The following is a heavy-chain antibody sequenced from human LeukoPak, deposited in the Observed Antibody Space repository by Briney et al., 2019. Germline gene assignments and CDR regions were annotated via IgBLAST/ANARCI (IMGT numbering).Heavy chain of an antibody. CDR3: ARVRSGSYYRMSWFDP. J-gene: IGHJ5*02. D-gene: IGHD1-26*01. CDR1: GYTFTGYY. CDR2: INPNSGGT. V-gene: IGHV1-2*02. Sequence: ASVKVSCKASGYTFTGYYMHWVRQAPGQGLEWMGWINPNSGGTDYAQKFLGRVTMTRDTSISTAYMELRSLRSDDTAVYYCARVRSGSYYRMSWFDPWGQGTLVTVSS.